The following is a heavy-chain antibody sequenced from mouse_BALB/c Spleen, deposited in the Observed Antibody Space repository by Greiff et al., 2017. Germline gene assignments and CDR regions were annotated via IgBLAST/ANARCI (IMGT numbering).Heavy chain of an antibody. D-gene: IGHD2-1*01. J-gene: IGHJ3*01. Sequence: VKLVESGAELMKPGASVKISCKATGYTFSSYWIEWVKQRPGHGLEWIGEILPGSGSTNYNEKFKGKATFTADTSSNTAYMQLSSLTSEDSAVYYCAPYGNLVGFAYWGQGTLVTVSA. V-gene: IGHV1-9*01. CDR2: ILPGSGST. CDR1: GYTFSSYW. CDR3: APYGNLVGFAY.